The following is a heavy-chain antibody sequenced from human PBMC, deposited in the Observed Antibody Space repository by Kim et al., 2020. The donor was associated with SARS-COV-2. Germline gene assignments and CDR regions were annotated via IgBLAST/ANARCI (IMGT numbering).Heavy chain of an antibody. J-gene: IGHJ4*02. CDR2: IYYNGNT. D-gene: IGHD3-10*01. CDR3: ARHRLLWFGELDY. V-gene: IGHV4-39*01. Sequence: SETLSLTCSVSGGSINTDYYYWGWIRQPPGKGLEWIGSIYYNGNTYYNPSLKSRVTMSEDTSRNQFSLRLSSVTAADTAVYYCARHRLLWFGELDYWGQGTLVTVSS. CDR1: GGSINTDYYY.